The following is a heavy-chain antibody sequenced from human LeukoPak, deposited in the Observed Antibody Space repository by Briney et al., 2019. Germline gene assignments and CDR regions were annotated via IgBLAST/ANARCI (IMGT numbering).Heavy chain of an antibody. V-gene: IGHV3-7*01. D-gene: IGHD3-10*01. CDR1: GFIFSNYY. Sequence: PGGSLRLSCAASGFIFSNYYMSWVRQAPGKGLEWVANIKQDGSEKYYVDSVKGRFTISRDNAKNSLYLHMNSLRAEDTAVYYCARDGYGSGSADYWGPGTLVTVSS. CDR2: IKQDGSEK. J-gene: IGHJ4*02. CDR3: ARDGYGSGSADY.